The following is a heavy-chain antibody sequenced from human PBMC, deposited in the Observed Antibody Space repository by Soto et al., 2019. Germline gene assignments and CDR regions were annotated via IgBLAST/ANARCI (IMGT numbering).Heavy chain of an antibody. CDR3: VRVSQTWGLRKYFTL. Sequence: QVPLVQSGADVKKPGASVKLACKASGYSFTNYIITWVRQAPGQGLEWMGWIRPYNGNTDYAQNLLGRVTMTTDTSPTTVYTERRSLTSHDTSVYYCVRVSQTWGLRKYFTLWGRGTRVTVSS. CDR1: GYSFTNYI. V-gene: IGHV1-18*01. D-gene: IGHD1-20*01. CDR2: IRPYNGNT. J-gene: IGHJ2*01.